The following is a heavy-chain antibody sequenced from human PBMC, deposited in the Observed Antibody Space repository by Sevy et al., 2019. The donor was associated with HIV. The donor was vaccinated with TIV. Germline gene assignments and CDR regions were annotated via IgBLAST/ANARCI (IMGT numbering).Heavy chain of an antibody. D-gene: IGHD3-22*01. CDR2: ISGSGGSGDKT. CDR3: ARKYDSSGCFDY. V-gene: IGHV3-23*01. CDR1: GFTFSNYA. Sequence: GGSLRLSCAASGFTFSNYAMNWVRQAPGKGLEWVSGISGSGGSGDKTNYADSVKGRFTISRDDSKNSLYLQLNSLRAEDTAIYYCARKYDSSGCFDYWGQGTLVTVSS. J-gene: IGHJ4*02.